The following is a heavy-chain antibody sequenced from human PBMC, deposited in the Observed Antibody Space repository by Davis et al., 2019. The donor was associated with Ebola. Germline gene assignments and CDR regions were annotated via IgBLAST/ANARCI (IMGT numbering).Heavy chain of an antibody. V-gene: IGHV4-34*01. CDR2: INHSGST. CDR1: GGSISGYY. J-gene: IGHJ4*02. CDR3: ARRRGIQLWNPRFDY. D-gene: IGHD5-18*01. Sequence: SETLSLTCTVSGGSISGYYWSWIRQPPGKGLEWIGEINHSGSTNYNPSLKSRVTISVDTSKNQFSLKLSSVTAADTAVYYCARRRGIQLWNPRFDYWGQGTLVTVSS.